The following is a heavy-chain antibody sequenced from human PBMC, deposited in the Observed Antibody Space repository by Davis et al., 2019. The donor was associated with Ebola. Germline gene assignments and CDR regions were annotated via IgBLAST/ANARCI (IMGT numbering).Heavy chain of an antibody. D-gene: IGHD1-1*01. CDR2: INPNSGVT. V-gene: IGHV1-2*04. Sequence: AASVKVSCKASGYTFTDYYMQWVRQAPGQGLEWMGWINPNSGVTNYAQKFQDWVTMTRDTSINPAYMELSRPRSDDTAVFYCARGTRVIGSTRGATDYWGQGTLVTVSS. J-gene: IGHJ4*02. CDR3: ARGTRVIGSTRGATDY. CDR1: GYTFTDYY.